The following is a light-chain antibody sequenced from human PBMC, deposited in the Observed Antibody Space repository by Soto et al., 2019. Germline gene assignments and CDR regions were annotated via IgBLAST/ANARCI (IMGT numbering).Light chain of an antibody. J-gene: IGKJ2*01. CDR1: QDIRSD. CDR2: AAS. V-gene: IGKV1-6*01. CDR3: LQDYSYPYT. Sequence: AIQMTQSPSSLSVSVGDRVTITCRASQDIRSDVAWYQQKPGKAPKLLIYAASSLQSGVPSRFSGSGSGTDFTLTISSLLPEDFATFYCLQDYSYPYTFGQGTKLEIK.